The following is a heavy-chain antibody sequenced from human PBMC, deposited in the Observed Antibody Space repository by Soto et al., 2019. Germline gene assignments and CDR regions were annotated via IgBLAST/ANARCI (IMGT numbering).Heavy chain of an antibody. J-gene: IGHJ5*02. CDR2: INSDGSST. Sequence: VGSLRLSCAASGFTFSSYWMHWVRQAPGKGLVWVSRINSDGSSTSYADSVKGRFTISRDNAKNTLYLQMNSLRAEDTAVYYCARGARYCSSTSCYINWFDPWGQGTLVTVSS. CDR3: ARGARYCSSTSCYINWFDP. CDR1: GFTFSSYW. V-gene: IGHV3-74*01. D-gene: IGHD2-2*02.